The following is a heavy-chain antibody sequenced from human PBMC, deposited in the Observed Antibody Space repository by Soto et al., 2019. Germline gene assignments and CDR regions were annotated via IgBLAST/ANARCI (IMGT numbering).Heavy chain of an antibody. D-gene: IGHD4-17*01. V-gene: IGHV4-34*01. CDR1: GGSFSGYY. CDR2: INHSGST. Sequence: SETLSLTCAVYGGSFSGYYWSWIRQPPGKGLEWIGEINHSGSTNYNPSLKSRVTISVDTSKNQFSLKLSSVTAADTAVYYCARGGDPVEMATKYYFDYWGQGTLVTVSS. J-gene: IGHJ4*02. CDR3: ARGGDPVEMATKYYFDY.